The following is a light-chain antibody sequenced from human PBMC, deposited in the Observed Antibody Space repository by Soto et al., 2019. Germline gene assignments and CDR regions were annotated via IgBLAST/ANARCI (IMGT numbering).Light chain of an antibody. Sequence: QSVLTQPRSVSGSPGQSVTISCTGTSSDVGGYNYVSWYQQYPGKAPKLMIHDVSERPSGVPDRFSGSKSGNTASLTISGLQAEDEADYYCCSYAGSDTLLFGGGTQLTVL. CDR2: DVS. CDR1: SSDVGGYNY. CDR3: CSYAGSDTLL. V-gene: IGLV2-11*01. J-gene: IGLJ7*01.